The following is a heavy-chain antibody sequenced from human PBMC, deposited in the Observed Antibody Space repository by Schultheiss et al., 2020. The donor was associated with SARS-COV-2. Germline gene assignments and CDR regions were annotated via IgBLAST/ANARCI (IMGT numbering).Heavy chain of an antibody. CDR3: ARGPRGNGDYVFFDY. D-gene: IGHD4-17*01. CDR1: GGSFSGYY. V-gene: IGHV4-31*11. Sequence: SETLSLTCAVYGGSFSGYYWSWIRQHPGKGLEWIGYIYYSGSTYYNPSLKSRVTISVDTSKNQFSLKLSSVTAADTAVYYCARGPRGNGDYVFFDYWGQGTLVTVSS. CDR2: IYYSGST. J-gene: IGHJ4*02.